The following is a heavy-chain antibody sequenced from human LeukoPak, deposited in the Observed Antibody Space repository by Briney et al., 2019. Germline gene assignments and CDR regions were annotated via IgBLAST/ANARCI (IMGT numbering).Heavy chain of an antibody. CDR2: ISAYNGNT. Sequence: ASVKVSCKASGGTFSSYAISWVRQAPGQGLEWMGWISAYNGNTNYAQKLQGRVTMTTDTSTSTAYMELRSLRSDDTAVYYCARDSSGWYYFDYWGQGTLVTVS. D-gene: IGHD6-19*01. V-gene: IGHV1-18*01. CDR1: GGTFSSYA. J-gene: IGHJ4*02. CDR3: ARDSSGWYYFDY.